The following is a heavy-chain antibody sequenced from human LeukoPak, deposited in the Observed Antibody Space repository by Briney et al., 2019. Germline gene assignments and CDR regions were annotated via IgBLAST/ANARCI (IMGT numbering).Heavy chain of an antibody. CDR1: GYTFTGYY. CDR2: INPNSGGT. Sequence: ASVKVSCKASGYTFTGYYMHWVRQAPGQGLEWMGWINPNSGGTNYAQKFQGRVTMTRDTSISTAYMELSRLRSDDTAVYYCARGAAWIQLWPELNYSDYWGQGTLVTVSS. V-gene: IGHV1-2*02. D-gene: IGHD5-18*01. CDR3: ARGAAWIQLWPELNYSDY. J-gene: IGHJ4*02.